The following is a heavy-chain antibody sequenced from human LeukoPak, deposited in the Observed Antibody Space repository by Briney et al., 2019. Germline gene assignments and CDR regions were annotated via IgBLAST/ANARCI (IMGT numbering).Heavy chain of an antibody. CDR2: IYTSGST. J-gene: IGHJ2*01. CDR1: GGSISSYY. CDR3: ARSLPGCSGGSCYAWYFDL. V-gene: IGHV4-4*07. Sequence: SVTLSLTCTVSGGSISSYYWSWIRQPAGKGVEWIGRIYTSGSTNYNPSLKSRVTISVDKSKNQFSLKPSSVTAADTAVYYCARSLPGCSGGSCYAWYFDLRGRGTLVTVSS. D-gene: IGHD2-15*01.